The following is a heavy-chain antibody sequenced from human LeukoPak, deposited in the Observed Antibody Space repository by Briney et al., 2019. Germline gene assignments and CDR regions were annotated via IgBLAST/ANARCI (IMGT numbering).Heavy chain of an antibody. J-gene: IGHJ5*02. D-gene: IGHD5-18*01. CDR2: IYYSGTT. Sequence: PSETLSLXCAVSGGSISSSRYYWAWIRQPPGKGPEWIGSIYYSGTTYYSPSLKSRVTIFLDASKNQFSLKLTSLTAADTAVYYCARYSYGGEDWFDPWGQGTLVTVSS. V-gene: IGHV4-39*01. CDR3: ARYSYGGEDWFDP. CDR1: GGSISSSRYY.